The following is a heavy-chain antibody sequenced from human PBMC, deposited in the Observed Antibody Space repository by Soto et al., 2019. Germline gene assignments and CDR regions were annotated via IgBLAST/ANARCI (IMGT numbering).Heavy chain of an antibody. D-gene: IGHD6-19*01. CDR1: GFTFSSYG. CDR3: ARTYLSSGWFGDVFDI. Sequence: GGSLRLSCAASGFTFSSYGMHWVRQAPGKGLEWVAVIWYDGSNKYYADSVKGRFTISRDNSKNTLYLQMNSLRAEDTAVYYCARTYLSSGWFGDVFDIWGKGTMVTVSS. V-gene: IGHV3-33*01. J-gene: IGHJ3*02. CDR2: IWYDGSNK.